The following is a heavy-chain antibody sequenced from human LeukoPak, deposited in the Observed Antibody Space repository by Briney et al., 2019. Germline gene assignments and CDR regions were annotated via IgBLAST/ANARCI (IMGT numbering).Heavy chain of an antibody. CDR2: IKQDGSEK. CDR1: GFTFSSYW. J-gene: IGHJ3*02. CDR3: ARDQGLWPSDAFDI. V-gene: IGHV3-7*03. D-gene: IGHD5-18*01. Sequence: GGSLRLSCAASGFTFSSYWMSWVRQAPGKGLEWVANIKQDGSEKYYVDSVKGRFTISRDNAKNSLYLQMNSLRAEDTAVYYCARDQGLWPSDAFDIWGQGTMVTVSS.